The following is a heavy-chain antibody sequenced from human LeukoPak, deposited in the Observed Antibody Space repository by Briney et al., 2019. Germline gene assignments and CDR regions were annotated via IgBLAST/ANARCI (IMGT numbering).Heavy chain of an antibody. V-gene: IGHV4-4*07. D-gene: IGHD6-19*01. CDR3: ATALYSSGWYYFDY. J-gene: IGHJ4*02. CDR2: IYTSGST. CDR1: GGSISSYY. Sequence: PSETLSLTCTVSGGSISSYYWSWIRQSAGKGLEWIGRIYTSGSTNYNPSLKSRVTMSVDTSKNQFSLKLSSVTAADTAVYYCATALYSSGWYYFDYWGQGTLVTVSS.